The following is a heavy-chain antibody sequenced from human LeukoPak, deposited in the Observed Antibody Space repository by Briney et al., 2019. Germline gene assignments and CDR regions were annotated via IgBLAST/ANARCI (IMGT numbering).Heavy chain of an antibody. CDR1: GGSFSGSY. V-gene: IGHV4-34*01. CDR3: ARGVAAAANWFDP. Sequence: PSETLSLTCAVYGGSFSGSYWSWIRHPPGKGLGWIGEINHSGSTNYNPSLKSRVTISVDTSKNQFSLKLSSVTAADTAVYYCARGVAAAANWFDPWGQGTLVTVSS. D-gene: IGHD6-13*01. J-gene: IGHJ5*02. CDR2: INHSGST.